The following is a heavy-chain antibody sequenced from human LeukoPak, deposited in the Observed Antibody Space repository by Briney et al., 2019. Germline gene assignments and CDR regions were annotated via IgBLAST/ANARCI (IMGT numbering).Heavy chain of an antibody. Sequence: SETLSLTCAVYGVSFSGYYWSWIRQPPGKGLEWIGEINHSGSTNYNPSLKSRVTISVDTSKNQFSLKLSSVTAADTAVYYCARGRFTFGGVISHYYYYYGMDVWGQGTTVTVSS. J-gene: IGHJ6*02. CDR1: GVSFSGYY. V-gene: IGHV4-34*01. CDR3: ARGRFTFGGVISHYYYYYGMDV. D-gene: IGHD3-16*02. CDR2: INHSGST.